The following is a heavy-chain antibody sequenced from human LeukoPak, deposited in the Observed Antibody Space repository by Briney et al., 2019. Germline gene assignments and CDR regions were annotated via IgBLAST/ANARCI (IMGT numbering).Heavy chain of an antibody. J-gene: IGHJ4*02. V-gene: IGHV3-9*01. CDR2: ITWNSGGM. D-gene: IGHD1-26*01. CDR1: GFTFDDYA. CDR3: ARPGNYFHFDY. Sequence: GGSLRLSCAASGFTFDDYAMHWVRQAPGKGLEWVSGITWNSGGMGYADSVKGRFTISRDNAKNTLYLQMNSLRAEDTAVYYCARPGNYFHFDYWGQGTLVTVSS.